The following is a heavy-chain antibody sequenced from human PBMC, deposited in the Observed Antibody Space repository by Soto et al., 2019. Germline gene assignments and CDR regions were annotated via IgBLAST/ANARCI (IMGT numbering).Heavy chain of an antibody. J-gene: IGHJ5*02. D-gene: IGHD6-6*01. Sequence: QVQLVQSGAEVKKPGASVKISCKASGYTFTRYTMNWVRQAPGQRLEWMGWINPDNGNTKSSQKFQDRVIITRDTSASTAYMDLSSLRSEDTAVYYCARSIATGQVDPWGQGTLVTVSS. CDR2: INPDNGNT. CDR3: ARSIATGQVDP. CDR1: GYTFTRYT. V-gene: IGHV1-3*01.